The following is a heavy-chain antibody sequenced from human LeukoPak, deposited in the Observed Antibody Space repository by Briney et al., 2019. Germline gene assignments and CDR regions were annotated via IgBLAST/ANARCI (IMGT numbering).Heavy chain of an antibody. D-gene: IGHD6-6*01. J-gene: IGHJ4*02. CDR2: IYYSGST. CDR1: GGSTSSYY. Sequence: SETLSLTCTVSGGSTSSYYWSWIRQPPGKGLEWIGYIYYSGSTNYNPSLKSRVTISVDTSKNQFSLKLSSVTAADTAVYYCAREGIAARSSFDYWGQGTLVTVSS. CDR3: AREGIAARSSFDY. V-gene: IGHV4-59*12.